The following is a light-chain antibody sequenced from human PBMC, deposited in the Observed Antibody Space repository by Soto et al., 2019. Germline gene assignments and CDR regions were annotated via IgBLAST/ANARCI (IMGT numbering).Light chain of an antibody. CDR2: EVT. CDR1: SSDVGAYKY. V-gene: IGLV2-8*01. J-gene: IGLJ3*02. CDR3: TSYVGNDIWV. Sequence: QSALTQPPSASGSPGQSVTISCTGTSSDVGAYKYVSWYQQYPGKAPKLMIYEVTKRPSGVPDRFSGSKSGNTASQPVSGLQAEDEAAYYCTSYVGNDIWVFGGGTKVTVL.